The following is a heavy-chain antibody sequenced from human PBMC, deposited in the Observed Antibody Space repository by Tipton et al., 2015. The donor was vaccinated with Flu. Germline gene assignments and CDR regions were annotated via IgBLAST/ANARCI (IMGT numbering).Heavy chain of an antibody. CDR1: GFTFSSYA. J-gene: IGHJ4*02. V-gene: IGHV3-23*01. D-gene: IGHD3-10*01. Sequence: SLRLSCAASGFTFSSYAMSWVSQAPGKGLEWVSAISGSGGTTYYADSVKGRFTISRDNSKNTLYLQMNSLRAEDTAVYYCAKKYGSGSFWANDYWGQGTLVPVSS. CDR3: AKKYGSGSFWANDY. CDR2: ISGSGGTT.